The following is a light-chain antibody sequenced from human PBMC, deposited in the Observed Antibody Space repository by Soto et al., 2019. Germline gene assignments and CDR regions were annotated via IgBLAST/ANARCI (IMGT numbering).Light chain of an antibody. V-gene: IGKV1-39*01. CDR1: QSISSY. CDR3: QQSYSTPWA. Sequence: DIQMTQSPSSLSASVGDRVTITCRASQSISSYLNWYQQKPGKAPKLLIYAASSLQSGVPSRFSRSGSGTDFTHTISSLQPEDFATYYCQQSYSTPWAFGQGTKVEIK. J-gene: IGKJ1*01. CDR2: AAS.